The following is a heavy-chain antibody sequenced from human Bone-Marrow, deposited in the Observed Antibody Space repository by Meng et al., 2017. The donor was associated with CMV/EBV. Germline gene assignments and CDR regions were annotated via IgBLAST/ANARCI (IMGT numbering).Heavy chain of an antibody. Sequence: GGSLRLSCAASKFTFISYAMSWVRQAPGKGLEWVSAITASGGTTYYADSVKGRFTISRDNSKNTLYLQMNSLRAEDTAVYYCAKGTTYYYDSSGHPDAFEIWGQGPMVTVSS. D-gene: IGHD3-22*01. CDR2: ITASGGTT. V-gene: IGHV3-23*01. CDR1: KFTFISYA. J-gene: IGHJ3*02. CDR3: AKGTTYYYDSSGHPDAFEI.